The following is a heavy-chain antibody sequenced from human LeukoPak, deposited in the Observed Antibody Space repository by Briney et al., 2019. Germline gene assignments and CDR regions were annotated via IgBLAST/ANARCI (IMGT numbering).Heavy chain of an antibody. D-gene: IGHD3-16*02. J-gene: IGHJ4*02. CDR3: ARDPGRLGELSPFDY. Sequence: PGGSLRLSCVASGFSFSNYGMHWVRQAPGKGLEWVAFIRYDGTNKYYADSVKGRFTISRDNSRNTLFLQMNSLRAEDTAVYYCARDPGRLGELSPFDYWGQGTLVTVSS. V-gene: IGHV3-30*02. CDR2: IRYDGTNK. CDR1: GFSFSNYG.